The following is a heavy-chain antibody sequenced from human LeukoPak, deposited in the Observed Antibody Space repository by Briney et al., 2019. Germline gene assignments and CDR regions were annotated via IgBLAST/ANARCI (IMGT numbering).Heavy chain of an antibody. CDR1: GGSISTYY. J-gene: IGHJ4*02. CDR2: IYSSGST. V-gene: IGHV4-4*07. Sequence: SGTLSLTCAVSGGSISTYYWSWIRQPAGKGLEWIGRIYSSGSTNYNPSLKSRVTMSVDTSKNQFSLKLSSVTAADTAVYYCARAEVAYYYDSSGYYFDYWGQGTLVTVSS. D-gene: IGHD3-22*01. CDR3: ARAEVAYYYDSSGYYFDY.